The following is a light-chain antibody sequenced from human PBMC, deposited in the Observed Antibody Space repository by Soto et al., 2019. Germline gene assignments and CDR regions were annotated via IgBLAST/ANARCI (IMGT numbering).Light chain of an antibody. J-gene: IGKJ1*01. CDR2: DAS. CDR1: QNISSW. V-gene: IGKV1-5*01. CDR3: QHYGYPQWT. Sequence: DIQMTQSPSALSASVGDRVTITCRASQNISSWLAWYQQKAGKAPKSLIYDASSLESGVPSRMSGSGSGTEFTLTITNLQPDDSATYYCQHYGYPQWTFGQGTKVEI.